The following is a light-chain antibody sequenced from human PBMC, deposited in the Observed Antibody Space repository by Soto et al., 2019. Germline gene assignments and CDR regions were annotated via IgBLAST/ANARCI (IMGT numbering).Light chain of an antibody. CDR1: QSISYW. Sequence: DIQMTQSPSTLSASVGDRVTITCRASQSISYWLAWYQQKPGKAPKLLIYKASSLGGGVPSRFSGSGSGTEFSLTISSLQSEDFATYYCLHHNFNQWTFGQGTKVDIK. CDR3: LHHNFNQWT. CDR2: KAS. V-gene: IGKV1-5*03. J-gene: IGKJ1*01.